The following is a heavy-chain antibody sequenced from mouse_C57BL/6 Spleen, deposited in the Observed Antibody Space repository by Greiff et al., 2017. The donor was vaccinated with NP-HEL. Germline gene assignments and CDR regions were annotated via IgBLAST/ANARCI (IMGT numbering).Heavy chain of an antibody. Sequence: VQLQQSGPELVKPGASVKLSCKASGYTFTSYDINWVKQRPGQGLEWIGWIYPRDGSTKYNEKFKGKATLTVDTSSSTAYMELHSLTSEDSAVYFCARRGYFYYYGSSYYFDYWGQGTTLTVSS. J-gene: IGHJ2*01. V-gene: IGHV1-85*01. CDR3: ARRGYFYYYGSSYYFDY. D-gene: IGHD1-1*01. CDR1: GYTFTSYD. CDR2: IYPRDGST.